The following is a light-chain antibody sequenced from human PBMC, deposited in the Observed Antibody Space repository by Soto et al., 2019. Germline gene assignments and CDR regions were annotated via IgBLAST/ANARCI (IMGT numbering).Light chain of an antibody. Sequence: EIVLTQSPGTLSLSPGERATLSCRASQSVSSSYLAWYQQKPGQAPRLLIYGASSRATGIPDRFSGGGSGTDFTLTISKLEPEDFAVYYCQPDGSSPLYTFGQGTKLEIK. V-gene: IGKV3-20*01. CDR3: QPDGSSPLYT. CDR1: QSVSSSY. CDR2: GAS. J-gene: IGKJ2*01.